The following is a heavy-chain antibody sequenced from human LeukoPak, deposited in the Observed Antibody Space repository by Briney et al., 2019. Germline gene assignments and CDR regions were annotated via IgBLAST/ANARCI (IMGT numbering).Heavy chain of an antibody. J-gene: IGHJ4*02. CDR2: ITYDGGKE. CDR1: GFTFSSYA. Sequence: GGSLRLSCAASGFTFSSYAMHWVRQAPGKGLEWVAVITYDGGKEYYADSAKGRFTISRDNSKSTLYLQMNSLRAEDTAVYYCARDQTGSYCINYWGQGTLVTVSS. CDR3: ARDQTGSYCINY. D-gene: IGHD1-26*01. V-gene: IGHV3-30-3*01.